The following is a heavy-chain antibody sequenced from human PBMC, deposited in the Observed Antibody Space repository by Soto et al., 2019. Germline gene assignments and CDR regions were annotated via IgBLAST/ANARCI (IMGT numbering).Heavy chain of an antibody. D-gene: IGHD6-13*01. J-gene: IGHJ4*02. CDR2: IYYSGST. CDR3: ARLGTHLYYFDY. V-gene: IGHV4-31*03. Sequence: QVQLQESGPGLVKPSQTLSLTCTVSGGSISSGGYYWSWIRQHPGKGLEWIGYIYYSGSTYYNPSLTSRVTISVDTSKNQFSLKLSSVTAADTAVYYCARLGTHLYYFDYWGQGTLVTVSS. CDR1: GGSISSGGYY.